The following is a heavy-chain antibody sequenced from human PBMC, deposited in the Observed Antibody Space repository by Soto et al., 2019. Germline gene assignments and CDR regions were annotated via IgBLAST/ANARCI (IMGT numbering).Heavy chain of an antibody. V-gene: IGHV1-58*01. Sequence: QMQLVQSGPEVKKPGTSVKVSCKASGFTFTSSAVQWVRQARGQRLEWIGWIVVGSGNTNYAQKFQERVTITRDMSTSTAYMELSSLRSEDTAVYYCAADGDYGETNYWGQGTLFTVSS. CDR3: AADGDYGETNY. D-gene: IGHD4-17*01. CDR2: IVVGSGNT. CDR1: GFTFTSSA. J-gene: IGHJ4*02.